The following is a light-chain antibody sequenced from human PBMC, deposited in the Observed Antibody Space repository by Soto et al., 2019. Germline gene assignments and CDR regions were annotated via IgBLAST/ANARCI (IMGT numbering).Light chain of an antibody. V-gene: IGLV1-40*01. CDR1: TSNIGAGFD. J-gene: IGLJ2*01. Sequence: QLVLTQPPSVSGALGQRVTISCTGSTSNIGAGFDVHWYQQFPGTAPKLLIFGNNNRASGVPDRFSGSKSGTSASLDITGLQAEDESNYYCQSYDTRLSDVVFGGGTKLTVL. CDR2: GNN. CDR3: QSYDTRLSDVV.